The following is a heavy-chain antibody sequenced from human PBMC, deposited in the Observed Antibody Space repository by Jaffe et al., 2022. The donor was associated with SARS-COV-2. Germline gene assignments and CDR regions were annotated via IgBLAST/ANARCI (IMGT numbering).Heavy chain of an antibody. Sequence: EVQLVESGGGLVKPGGSLRLSCAASGFTFSSYSMNWVRQAPGKGLEWVSSISSSSSYIYYADSVKGRFTISRDNAKNSLYLQMNSLRAEDTAVYYCASHPTPPSYGDYWGWTFDPWGQGTLVTVSS. CDR1: GFTFSSYS. CDR2: ISSSSSYI. CDR3: ASHPTPPSYGDYWGWTFDP. D-gene: IGHD4-17*01. V-gene: IGHV3-21*01. J-gene: IGHJ5*02.